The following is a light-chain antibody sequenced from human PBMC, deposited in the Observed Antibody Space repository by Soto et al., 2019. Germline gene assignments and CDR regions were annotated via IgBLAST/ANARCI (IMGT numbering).Light chain of an antibody. V-gene: IGLV2-23*01. J-gene: IGLJ2*01. CDR1: SSDVGSYNH. CDR3: RSTAGSSTLV. Sequence: QSVLTQPASVSGSPGQSITISCTGTSSDVGSYNHVSWYQQHPGKAPNLMIYAGSKRPSGVSNPFSGSKSGNTASQTISGLESEGEADYNSRSTAGSSTLVFVEGTKLTVL. CDR2: AGS.